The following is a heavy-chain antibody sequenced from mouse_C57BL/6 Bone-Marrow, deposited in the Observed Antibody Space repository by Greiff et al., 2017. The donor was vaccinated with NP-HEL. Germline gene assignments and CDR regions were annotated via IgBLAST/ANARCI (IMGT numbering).Heavy chain of an antibody. J-gene: IGHJ3*01. CDR3: AREGWLPFDY. CDR2: IYPRSGNT. Sequence: VQLQESGAELARPGASVKLSCKASGYTFTSYGISWVKQRTGQGLEWIGEIYPRSGNTYYNEKFKGKATLTADKSSSTAYMKLRSLTSEDSAVYFCAREGWLPFDYWGQGTLVTVSA. D-gene: IGHD2-3*01. CDR1: GYTFTSYG. V-gene: IGHV1-81*01.